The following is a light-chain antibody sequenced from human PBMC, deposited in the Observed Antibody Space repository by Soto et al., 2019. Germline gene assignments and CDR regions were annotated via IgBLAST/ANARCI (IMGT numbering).Light chain of an antibody. J-gene: IGLJ1*01. CDR3: AAWDDSLTGYV. Sequence: QSVLTQPPSASGTPGQRVTISCSGSSSNIGSNTVNWYQQLPVTAPKLLIYSYNQRPSGVPDRFSGSKSGTSDSLAISGLQSEDEADYYCAAWDDSLTGYVFGTGTKLTVL. V-gene: IGLV1-44*01. CDR1: SSNIGSNT. CDR2: SYN.